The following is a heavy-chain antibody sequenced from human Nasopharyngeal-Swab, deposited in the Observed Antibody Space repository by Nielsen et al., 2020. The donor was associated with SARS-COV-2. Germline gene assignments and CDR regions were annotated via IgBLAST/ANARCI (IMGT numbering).Heavy chain of an antibody. Sequence: LALTCSASGFPFSHYWIHWVRQAPGKGLVWVSRIHSDGTNTNYADSVKGRFTISRDNAKNTLYLQMNSLRAEDTAVYYCASAVKAHTSGLDVWGQGTTVTVSS. CDR1: GFPFSHYW. V-gene: IGHV3-74*01. CDR3: ASAVKAHTSGLDV. CDR2: IHSDGTNT. J-gene: IGHJ6*02.